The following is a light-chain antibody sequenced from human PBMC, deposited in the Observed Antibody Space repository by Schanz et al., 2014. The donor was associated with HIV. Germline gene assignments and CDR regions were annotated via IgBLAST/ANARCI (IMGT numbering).Light chain of an antibody. CDR3: QQYDTYPYT. J-gene: IGKJ2*01. CDR2: GAY. V-gene: IGKV1-5*01. CDR1: QSVSTW. Sequence: DIQMTQSPSTLSASVGDRISITCRASQSVSTWLAWYQQKPGKAPQLLIYGAYTLARGVPTTFSGSGSGTEFTLTISSLQPDDFATYYCQQYDTYPYTFGQGTTLDLK.